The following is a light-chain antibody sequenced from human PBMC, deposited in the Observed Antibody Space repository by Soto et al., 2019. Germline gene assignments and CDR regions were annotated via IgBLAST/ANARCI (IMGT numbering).Light chain of an antibody. J-gene: IGKJ2*01. V-gene: IGKV4-1*01. Sequence: DIVMTQSPDSLAVSLGERATINCKSSQSVLHSSNNKNYLAWYQHKPGQPPRLLIYWASTRESGVPDRFSGSGSGTDFTLTISSLQAEDVAVYYCQQYYITPPYTFGQGTKLEIK. CDR1: QSVLHSSNNKNY. CDR3: QQYYITPPYT. CDR2: WAS.